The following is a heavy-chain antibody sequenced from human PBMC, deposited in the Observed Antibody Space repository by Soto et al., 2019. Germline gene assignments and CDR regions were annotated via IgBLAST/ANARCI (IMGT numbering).Heavy chain of an antibody. CDR1: GGFISSGDYH. D-gene: IGHD5-12*01. CDR3: AREGGYDSPHGC. V-gene: IGHV4-30-4*01. CDR2: TYPSGST. Sequence: PSETLSLTCTVSGGFISSGDYHWSWIRQPPGKGLEWIGYTYPSGSTYYNASLRSRVTISIDASKNQFSLKLNSVTAAGTAVYYCAREGGYDSPHGCWGQGTLVTVSS. J-gene: IGHJ4*02.